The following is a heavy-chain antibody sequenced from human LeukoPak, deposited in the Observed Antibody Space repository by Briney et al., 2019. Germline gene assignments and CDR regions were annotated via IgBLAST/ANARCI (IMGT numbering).Heavy chain of an antibody. CDR1: GGSISSYY. V-gene: IGHV4-59*08. CDR2: IYYSGST. D-gene: IGHD5-18*01. J-gene: IGHJ4*02. CDR3: ARLHTAMLYFDY. Sequence: SETLSLTCTVSGGSISSYYWSWIRKPPGKGLELISHIYYSGSTNYNPSLKSRVTISVDTARNQFSLKLRSVTAADTALYYCARLHTAMLYFDYWGQGTLVTVSP.